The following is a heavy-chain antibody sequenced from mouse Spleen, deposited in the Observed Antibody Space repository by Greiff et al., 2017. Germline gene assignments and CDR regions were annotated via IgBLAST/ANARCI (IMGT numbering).Heavy chain of an antibody. CDR3: ARRKLYGYDRGDYAMDY. Sequence: DVMLVESGGGLVQPGGSRKLSCAASGFTFSSFGMHWVRQAPEKGLEWVAYISSGSSTIYYADTVKGRFTISRDNPKNTLFLQMTSLRSEDTAMYYCARRKLYGYDRGDYAMDYWGQGTSVTVSS. J-gene: IGHJ4*01. D-gene: IGHD2-2*01. V-gene: IGHV5-17*02. CDR2: ISSGSSTI. CDR1: GFTFSSFG.